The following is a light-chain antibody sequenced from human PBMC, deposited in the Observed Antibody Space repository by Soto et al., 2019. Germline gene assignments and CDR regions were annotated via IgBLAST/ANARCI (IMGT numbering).Light chain of an antibody. CDR3: CSYAGSTTFWV. J-gene: IGLJ3*02. CDR1: STDVGGYKL. Sequence: QSVLTQPASVSGSPGQSITFSCAGTSTDVGGYKLVSWYQQHPGKAPKLMIYEDTERPSGVSTRFSGSKSGNTASLTISGLQAEDEADYYCCSYAGSTTFWVFGGGTKVTVL. CDR2: EDT. V-gene: IGLV2-23*01.